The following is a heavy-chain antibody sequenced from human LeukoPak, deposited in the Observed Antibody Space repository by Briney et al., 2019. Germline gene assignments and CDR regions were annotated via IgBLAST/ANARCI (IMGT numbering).Heavy chain of an antibody. Sequence: SETRSLTCTVSDGSISSYSWTWIRQPPGMGLEWIGYIYANVNTNYNPSLKSRVNISVDTYKSHFSLKVSSVTAADTAVYYCASRPFLWGFAYWGQGTLVTVSS. D-gene: IGHD3-16*01. CDR3: ASRPFLWGFAY. CDR2: IYANVNT. J-gene: IGHJ4*02. CDR1: DGSISSYS. V-gene: IGHV4-59*13.